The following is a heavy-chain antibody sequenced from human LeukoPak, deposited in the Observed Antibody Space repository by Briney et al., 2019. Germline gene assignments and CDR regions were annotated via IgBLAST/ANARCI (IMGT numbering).Heavy chain of an antibody. CDR1: GGSISSSSYY. CDR3: VVINSGWTYYFDY. J-gene: IGHJ4*02. D-gene: IGHD6-19*01. V-gene: IGHV4-39*01. Sequence: KSSETLSLTCTVSGGSISSSSYYWGWIRQPPGKGLEWIGSIYYSGSTYYNPSLKSRVTISVDTSKNQFSLKLSSVTAADTAVYYCVVINSGWTYYFDYWGQGTLVTVSS. CDR2: IYYSGST.